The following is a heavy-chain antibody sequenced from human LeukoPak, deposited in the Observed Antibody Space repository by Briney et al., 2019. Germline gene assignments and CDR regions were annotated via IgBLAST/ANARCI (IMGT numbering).Heavy chain of an antibody. Sequence: SQTLSLTCTVSGGSISSGSYYWSWIRQPAGKGLEWIGRIYTSGSTNYNPSLKSRVTMSVDTSKNQSSLKLSSVTAADTAVYYCARDREYDFWSGYSLHAFDIWGQGTMVTVSS. J-gene: IGHJ3*02. D-gene: IGHD3-3*01. CDR3: ARDREYDFWSGYSLHAFDI. CDR2: IYTSGST. V-gene: IGHV4-61*02. CDR1: GGSISSGSYY.